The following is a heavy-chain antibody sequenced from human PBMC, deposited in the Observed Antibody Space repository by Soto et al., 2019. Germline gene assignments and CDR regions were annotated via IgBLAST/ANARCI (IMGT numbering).Heavy chain of an antibody. V-gene: IGHV1-18*01. D-gene: IGHD5-12*01. J-gene: IGHJ3*02. CDR2: ISAYNGKA. Sequence: ASVKVSCKASGYTFTSYGISWVRQAPGQGLEWMGRISAYNGKANYAQKLQGRVTMTTDTSTSTAYMEPSSLRSEDTAVYYCARKMWLHDAFDIWGQGTMVTVSS. CDR3: ARKMWLHDAFDI. CDR1: GYTFTSYG.